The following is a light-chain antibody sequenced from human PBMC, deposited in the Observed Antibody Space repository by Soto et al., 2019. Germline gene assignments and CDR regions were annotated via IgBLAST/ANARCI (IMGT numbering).Light chain of an antibody. CDR1: QSVGGH. V-gene: IGKV3-11*01. Sequence: EIVLTQSPATLSLSPGERATLSCRASQSVGGHLAWYQQKPGQAPRLLIYDASDRATGIPARFSGSGSETDFTLTISSLEPDEFAVYDCQQRNNWPPSITFGQGTRLEIK. CDR3: QQRNNWPPSIT. CDR2: DAS. J-gene: IGKJ5*01.